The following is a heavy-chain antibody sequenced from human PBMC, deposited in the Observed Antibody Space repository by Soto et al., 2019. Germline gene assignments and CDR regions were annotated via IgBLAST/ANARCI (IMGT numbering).Heavy chain of an antibody. V-gene: IGHV1-69*10. CDR3: ARLRYYDSSGYRAFDI. J-gene: IGHJ3*02. D-gene: IGHD3-22*01. Sequence: SVKVSCKASGGTFSSNAISWVRQAAGQGLEWMGGIIPILDTAKYAQKFQGRVTITADKSTSTAYMEVGSLRSEDTAVYYCARLRYYDSSGYRAFDIWGQGTMVTVSS. CDR1: GGTFSSNA. CDR2: IIPILDTA.